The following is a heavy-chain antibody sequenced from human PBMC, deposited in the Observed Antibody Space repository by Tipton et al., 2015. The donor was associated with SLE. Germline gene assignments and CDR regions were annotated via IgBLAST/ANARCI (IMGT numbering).Heavy chain of an antibody. CDR2: IYTSGST. CDR1: GGSLSSHY. J-gene: IGHJ6*03. Sequence: TLSLTCTVSGGSLSSHYWSWIRQPPGKGLEWIAYIYTSGSTSYNPSLKSRAIISLDTSKNQFSLKLSSVTAADTAIYYCAKLFGSAYWYYMDVWGKGTTVTVS. CDR3: AKLFGSAYWYYMDV. V-gene: IGHV4-4*08. D-gene: IGHD6-25*01.